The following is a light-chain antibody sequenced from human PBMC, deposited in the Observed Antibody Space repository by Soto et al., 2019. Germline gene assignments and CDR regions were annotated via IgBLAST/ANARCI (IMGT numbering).Light chain of an antibody. CDR1: QGISNW. Sequence: DIQMTQSPSTLSASVGDRVTITCRASQGISNWLAWYQQRPGKAPKLLLYDASNLESGVPSRFSGSGSGTEFTLTVSSLQPDDFATYYYEQYDTYPFNFGGGTKVDI. CDR2: DAS. CDR3: EQYDTYPFN. V-gene: IGKV1-5*01. J-gene: IGKJ4*01.